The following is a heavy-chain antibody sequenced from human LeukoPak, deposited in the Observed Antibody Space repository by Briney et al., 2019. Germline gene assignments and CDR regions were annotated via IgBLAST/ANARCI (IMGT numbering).Heavy chain of an antibody. J-gene: IGHJ5*02. CDR1: GGSISSSNW. D-gene: IGHD2-15*01. CDR3: SKDLRYWCGGRFFPPFDP. V-gene: IGHV4-4*02. Sequence: SETLSLTCAVSGGSISSSNWWSWVRQPPGKGLEWIGEIYHSGSTNYNPSLKSRVTISVDKSKNQFSLKLSSVTAADTAVYYLSKDLRYWCGGRFFPPFDPWGQGTLVTVSS. CDR2: IYHSGST.